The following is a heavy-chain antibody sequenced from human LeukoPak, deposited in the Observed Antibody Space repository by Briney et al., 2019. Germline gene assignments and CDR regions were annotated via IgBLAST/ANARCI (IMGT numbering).Heavy chain of an antibody. CDR3: TRGAPVGSSREFDY. J-gene: IGHJ4*02. Sequence: SETLSLTCAVYGGSFSDYYWSWIRQPPGKGLEWIGEINHSGSTNYNPSLKSRVTISVDKSKNQFSLQLNSVTPEDTAVYYCTRGAPVGSSREFDYWGQGTLVTVSS. V-gene: IGHV4-34*01. CDR2: INHSGST. D-gene: IGHD5-24*01. CDR1: GGSFSDYY.